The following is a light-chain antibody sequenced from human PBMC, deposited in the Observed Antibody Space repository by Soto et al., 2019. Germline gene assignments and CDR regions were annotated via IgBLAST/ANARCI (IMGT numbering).Light chain of an antibody. Sequence: DIVITHSPDSLSLSLCGMASINCTSIQTCLYSSSNKDYIAWYQQKPGQPPKLLIYWASTRQSGVPERFRGSGSGTDFTLTITSLQAGDVAVYYCQQYHSTPITFGQGTRLEIK. CDR2: WAS. CDR3: QQYHSTPIT. V-gene: IGKV4-1*01. CDR1: QTCLYSSSNKDY. J-gene: IGKJ5*01.